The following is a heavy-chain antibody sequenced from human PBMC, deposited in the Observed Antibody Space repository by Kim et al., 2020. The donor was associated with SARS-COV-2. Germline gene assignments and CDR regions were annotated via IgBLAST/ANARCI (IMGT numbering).Heavy chain of an antibody. V-gene: IGHV4-39*01. J-gene: IGHJ4*02. Sequence: SETLSLTCTVSGGSISSSSYYWGWIRQPPGKGLEWIGSIYYSGSTYYNPSLKSRVTISVDTSKNQFSLKLSSVTAADMAVYYCARLEWELHFDYWGQGTL. D-gene: IGHD1-26*01. CDR3: ARLEWELHFDY. CDR1: GGSISSSSYY. CDR2: IYYSGST.